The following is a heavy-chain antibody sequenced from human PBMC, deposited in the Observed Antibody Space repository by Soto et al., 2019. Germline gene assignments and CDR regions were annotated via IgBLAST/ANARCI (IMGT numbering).Heavy chain of an antibody. CDR1: GYTFSNYY. CDR3: ARDAWLRTDYRYYMDV. Sequence: QVQLVQSGAEVKKPGASVKVSCKASGYTFSNYYIHWVRQAPGQGLEWMGIINPSGGSTTYPQKFQGRVTMTSDTPTSSVYMELSSLRSEDTAVYYCARDAWLRTDYRYYMDVWGRGTTVTVSS. D-gene: IGHD5-12*01. CDR2: INPSGGST. V-gene: IGHV1-46*03. J-gene: IGHJ6*03.